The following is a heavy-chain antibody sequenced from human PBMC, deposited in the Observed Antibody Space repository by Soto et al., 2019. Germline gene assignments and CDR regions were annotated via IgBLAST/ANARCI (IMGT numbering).Heavy chain of an antibody. J-gene: IGHJ6*02. Sequence: SETLSLTCTVSGGSISSSSYYWGWIRQPPGKGLEWIGSIYYSGSTYYNLSLKSRVTISVDTSKNQFSLKLSSVTAADTAVYYCARWREYDILTGYVYYYSYGMDVWGQGTTVTVSS. CDR1: GGSISSSSYY. V-gene: IGHV4-39*01. CDR3: ARWREYDILTGYVYYYSYGMDV. D-gene: IGHD3-9*01. CDR2: IYYSGST.